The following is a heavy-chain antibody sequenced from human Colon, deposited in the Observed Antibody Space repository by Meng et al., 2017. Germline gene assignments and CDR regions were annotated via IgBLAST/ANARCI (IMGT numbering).Heavy chain of an antibody. V-gene: IGHV4-39*07. Sequence: SVTLSLTCIVSGDSISSSDRYWGWLRQSPVKGLEWIGSIHYYTGAYYYPSLKSRVTISIDSSKNQFSLKLTSVTAADTAIYYCTKEQADGNVRGYWGQRMLVTVSS. CDR1: GDSISSSDRY. J-gene: IGHJ4*02. D-gene: IGHD6-13*01. CDR2: IHYYTGA. CDR3: TKEQADGNVRGY.